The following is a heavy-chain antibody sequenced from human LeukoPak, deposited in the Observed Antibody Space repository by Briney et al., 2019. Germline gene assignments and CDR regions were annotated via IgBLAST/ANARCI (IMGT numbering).Heavy chain of an antibody. Sequence: SETLSLTCTASGGSISSYYWSWIRQPAGKGLEWIGRIYTSGSTNYNPSLKSRVTMSVDPSKNQFSLKLSSVTAADTAVYYWARYGRASSSWTYYFDYWGQGTLVTVSS. CDR2: IYTSGST. J-gene: IGHJ4*02. V-gene: IGHV4-4*07. D-gene: IGHD6-13*01. CDR1: GGSISSYY. CDR3: ARYGRASSSWTYYFDY.